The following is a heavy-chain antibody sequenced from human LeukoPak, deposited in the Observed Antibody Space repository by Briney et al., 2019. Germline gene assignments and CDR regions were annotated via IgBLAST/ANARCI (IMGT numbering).Heavy chain of an antibody. CDR1: GGSISSSNYY. Sequence: SETLSLTCTVSGGSISSSNYYWGWIRQPPGKGLEWIGSIYYSGSTYYNPSLKSRVTISVVTSKNQFSLKLSSVTAADTAVYYCARGQWLVLGWFDPWGQGTLVTVSS. V-gene: IGHV4-39*01. D-gene: IGHD6-19*01. J-gene: IGHJ5*02. CDR3: ARGQWLVLGWFDP. CDR2: IYYSGST.